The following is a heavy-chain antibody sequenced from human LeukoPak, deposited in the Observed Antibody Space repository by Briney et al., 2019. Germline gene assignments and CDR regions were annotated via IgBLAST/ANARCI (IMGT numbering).Heavy chain of an antibody. CDR3: VRTTPGLNGIEFDF. Sequence: PGGSLRLSCAASGFTFSDYEMNWVRQAPGKGLEWVSYIGRGGGIKYDADSVKGRFTISRDNAKNSLYLQMNRLGAEDTAIYYCVRTTPGLNGIEFDFWGQGTRVTVSS. CDR2: IGRGGGIK. J-gene: IGHJ4*02. D-gene: IGHD1-20*01. CDR1: GFTFSDYE. V-gene: IGHV3-48*03.